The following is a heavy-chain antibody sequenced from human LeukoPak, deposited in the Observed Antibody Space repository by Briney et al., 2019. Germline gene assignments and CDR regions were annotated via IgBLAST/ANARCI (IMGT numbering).Heavy chain of an antibody. CDR2: IRYSGST. Sequence: PSETLSLTCTVSGGSISSYDWSWIRQPPGKGLEWIGFIRYSGSTNYNPSLKRGVTISVDTSKNQFSLRLTSVTAADTAVYYCARYGSAHWFDPWGQGTLVTVSS. CDR1: GGSISSYD. V-gene: IGHV4-59*01. J-gene: IGHJ5*02. D-gene: IGHD4-17*01. CDR3: ARYGSAHWFDP.